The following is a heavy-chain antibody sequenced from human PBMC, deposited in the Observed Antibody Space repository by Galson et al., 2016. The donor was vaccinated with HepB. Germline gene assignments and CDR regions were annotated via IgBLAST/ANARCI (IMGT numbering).Heavy chain of an antibody. Sequence: SVKVSCKASGGTFSNYAISWVRQAPGQGLEWVGRIIPILDIANYAQRFQGRVTITADKSTSTAYMELSSLRSEDTAVYYCARGLGSGWFGALNYWGQGTLITVSS. CDR3: ARGLGSGWFGALNY. CDR1: GGTFSNYA. CDR2: IIPILDIA. V-gene: IGHV1-69*04. J-gene: IGHJ4*02. D-gene: IGHD6-19*01.